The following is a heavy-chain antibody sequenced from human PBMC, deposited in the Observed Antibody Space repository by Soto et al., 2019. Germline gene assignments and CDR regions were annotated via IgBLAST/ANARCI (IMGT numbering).Heavy chain of an antibody. CDR1: GGSISSYSYY. D-gene: IGHD3-3*01. V-gene: IGHV4-39*02. CDR3: ARDSRVLEWLFDY. Sequence: PSETLSLTCTVSGGSISSYSYYWGWIRQPPGEGLEWIVSTHYTGSTYYNPSLKSRVTISVDTSKNQFSLKVSSVTVADTAVYYCARDSRVLEWLFDYWGQGTLVTVSS. J-gene: IGHJ4*02. CDR2: THYTGST.